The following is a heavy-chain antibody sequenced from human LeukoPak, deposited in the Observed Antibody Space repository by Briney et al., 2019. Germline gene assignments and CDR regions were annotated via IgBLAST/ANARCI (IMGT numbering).Heavy chain of an antibody. CDR3: AREAAGTRWGGNYYGMDV. CDR1: GFTFSNYG. CDR2: IFGRGGAI. J-gene: IGHJ6*02. D-gene: IGHD6-13*01. Sequence: GGSLRLSSAAPGFTFSNYGMNWVRQAPGKGLEWVSHIFGRGGAIYYADSVKGRFTISRDNDKNSLYLQVNSLRADDTAVYYCAREAAGTRWGGNYYGMDVWGQGTTVTVSS. V-gene: IGHV3-48*03.